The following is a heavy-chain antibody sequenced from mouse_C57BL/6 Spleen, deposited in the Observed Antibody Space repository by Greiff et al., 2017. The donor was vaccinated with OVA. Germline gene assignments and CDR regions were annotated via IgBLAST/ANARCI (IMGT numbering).Heavy chain of an antibody. CDR3: ARRGGTGTWDFDD. CDR2: IDPEDGET. Sequence: VQLQQSGAELVKPGASVKLSCTASGFNIQDYYMHWVQQRPEQGLEWIGRIDPEDGETKYAPNFKGKATITADTASNTSYLQLSSLTSEDTAVYYCARRGGTGTWDFDDWGQGTTLTVSS. CDR1: GFNIQDYY. D-gene: IGHD4-1*01. V-gene: IGHV14-2*01. J-gene: IGHJ2*01.